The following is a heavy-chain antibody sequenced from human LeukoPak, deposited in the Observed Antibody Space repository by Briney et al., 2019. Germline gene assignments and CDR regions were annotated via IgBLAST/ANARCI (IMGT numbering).Heavy chain of an antibody. J-gene: IGHJ4*02. CDR3: AKVWMAWFGELFDY. CDR1: GFTFSSYA. CDR2: ISGSGGST. V-gene: IGHV3-23*01. D-gene: IGHD3-10*01. Sequence: PGGSLRHSCAASGFTFSSYAMSWVRQAPGKGLEWVSAISGSGGSTYYADSVKGRFTISRDNSKNTLYLQMNSLRAEDTAVYYCAKVWMAWFGELFDYWGQGTLVTVSS.